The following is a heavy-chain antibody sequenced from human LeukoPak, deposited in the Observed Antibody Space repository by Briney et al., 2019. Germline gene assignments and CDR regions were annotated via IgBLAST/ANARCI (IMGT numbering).Heavy chain of an antibody. J-gene: IGHJ4*02. V-gene: IGHV4-59*01. Sequence: SETLSLTCTVSGGSISSYYWSWIRQPPGKGLEWIGYISYSGSTNYNPSLKSRVTISVDTSKNQFSLKLSSVTAADTAVYYCARGVSAVYWGQGTLVTVSS. CDR1: GGSISSYY. CDR2: ISYSGST. CDR3: ARGVSAVY. D-gene: IGHD5/OR15-5a*01.